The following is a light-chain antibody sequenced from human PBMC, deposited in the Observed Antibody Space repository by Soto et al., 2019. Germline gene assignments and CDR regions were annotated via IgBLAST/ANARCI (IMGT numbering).Light chain of an antibody. CDR1: QSINYFY. Sequence: EVVLTQSPGTLSLSPGERATLSCRASQSINYFYLAWYQQKPGQAPRLLIYGASSRATGIPDRFSGSGSGTDFTLTISRLEPEDFAVYYCQQYGSSPGTFGQGTKVDI. J-gene: IGKJ1*01. CDR3: QQYGSSPGT. V-gene: IGKV3-20*01. CDR2: GAS.